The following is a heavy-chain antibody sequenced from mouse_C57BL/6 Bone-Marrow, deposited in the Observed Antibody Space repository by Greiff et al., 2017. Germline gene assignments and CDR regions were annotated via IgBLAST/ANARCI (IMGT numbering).Heavy chain of an antibody. CDR2: IHPNSGST. CDR3: ARRRRSNGAMDY. Sequence: QVQLQQPGAELVKPGASVKLSCKASGYTFTSYWMHWVKQRPGQGLEWIGMIHPNSGSTNYNEKFKSKATLTVDKSSSTAYMQLSSLTSEDSAVYYCARRRRSNGAMDYWGQGTSVTVSS. V-gene: IGHV1-64*01. CDR1: GYTFTSYW. D-gene: IGHD2-5*01. J-gene: IGHJ4*01.